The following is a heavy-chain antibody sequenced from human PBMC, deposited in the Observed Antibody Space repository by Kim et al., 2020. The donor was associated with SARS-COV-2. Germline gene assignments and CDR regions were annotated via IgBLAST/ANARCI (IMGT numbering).Heavy chain of an antibody. CDR2: IYSGGST. Sequence: GGSLRLSCAASGFTVSSNYMSWVRQAPGKGLEWVSVIYSGGSTYYADSVKGRFTISRDNSKNTLYLQMNSLRAEDTAVYYCARDSGVGAIDYFDYWGQGTLVTVSS. D-gene: IGHD1-26*01. CDR1: GFTVSSNY. CDR3: ARDSGVGAIDYFDY. J-gene: IGHJ4*02. V-gene: IGHV3-53*01.